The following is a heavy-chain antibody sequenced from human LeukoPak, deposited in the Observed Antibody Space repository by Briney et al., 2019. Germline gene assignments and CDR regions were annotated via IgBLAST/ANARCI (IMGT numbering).Heavy chain of an antibody. CDR2: ISSTSDYL. J-gene: IGHJ4*02. CDR3: VRDMSGVVAASTEEY. CDR1: GFTFSAYG. V-gene: IGHV3-21*01. Sequence: GGSLRLSCAASGFTFSAYGMHWVRQAPGKGLEWVSSISSTSDYLDHADSLKGRFTISRDNAKKSLYLQMSSLRVEDTAVYYCVRDMSGVVAASTEEYWGQGILVTVSS. D-gene: IGHD2-15*01.